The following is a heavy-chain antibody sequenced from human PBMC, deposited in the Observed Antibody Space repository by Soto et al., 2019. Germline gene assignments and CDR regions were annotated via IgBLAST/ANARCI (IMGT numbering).Heavy chain of an antibody. CDR1: GGSFSGYY. J-gene: IGHJ6*03. CDR3: ARGRCSGGSCYSPYYYYYYMDV. Sequence: PSETLSLTCAVYGGSFSGYYWSWIRQPPGKGLEWIGEINHSGSTNYNPPLKSRVTISVDTSKNQFSLKLSSVTAADTAVYYCARGRCSGGSCYSPYYYYYYMDVWGKGTTVTVSS. V-gene: IGHV4-34*01. CDR2: INHSGST. D-gene: IGHD2-15*01.